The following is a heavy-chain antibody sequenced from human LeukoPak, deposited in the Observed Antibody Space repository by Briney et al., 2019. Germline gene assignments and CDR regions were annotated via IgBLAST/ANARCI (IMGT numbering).Heavy chain of an antibody. CDR1: GYTFRDFG. Sequence: GASVKVSCKASGYTFRDFGISWVRQAPGQGLEWMGWITTYNGNTNYIQKLQGRVTMTTDTSTSTAYMELRSLRSDDTAVYYCARGPYYDSWSGAGYWGQGTQVTVSS. J-gene: IGHJ4*02. V-gene: IGHV1-18*01. D-gene: IGHD3-3*01. CDR3: ARGPYYDSWSGAGY. CDR2: ITTYNGNT.